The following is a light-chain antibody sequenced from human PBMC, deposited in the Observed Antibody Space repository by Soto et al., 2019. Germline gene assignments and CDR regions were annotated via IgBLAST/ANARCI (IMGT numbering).Light chain of an antibody. Sequence: DIQMTQAPSTLAASLGDTVTITCRASQRISGLLAWHQQKPGKAPKLLIYAASSLQSGVPSRFSGSGSGTDFTLTISSLQPEDFATYYCQQLHSYPRTFGPGTKVDIK. CDR1: QRISGL. CDR2: AAS. J-gene: IGKJ3*01. CDR3: QQLHSYPRT. V-gene: IGKV1-9*01.